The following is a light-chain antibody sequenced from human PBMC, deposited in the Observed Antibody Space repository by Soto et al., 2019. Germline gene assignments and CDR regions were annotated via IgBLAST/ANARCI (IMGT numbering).Light chain of an antibody. CDR3: QSYDTSLSRVI. V-gene: IGLV1-40*01. J-gene: IGLJ2*01. Sequence: QSVLTQPPSVSGAPGQKITMSCTGSSSNIGAGYDVHWYQQVPGAAPRLLIYADNNRPSGVPDRFSASKSGTSAPLAITGLQGEDEANYYRQSYDTSLSRVIFGAGTQLTVL. CDR2: ADN. CDR1: SSNIGAGYD.